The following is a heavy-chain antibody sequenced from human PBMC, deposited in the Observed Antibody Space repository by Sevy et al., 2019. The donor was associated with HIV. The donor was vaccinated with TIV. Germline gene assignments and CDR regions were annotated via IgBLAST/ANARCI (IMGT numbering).Heavy chain of an antibody. Sequence: GGSLRLSCEASGFIFYTFGMHWVRQAPGKGLEWVAVISYDGSNTYYADSVKGRFTISRDNSKNTMFLLMNGLRTEDTAVYYCARENLPWFDPWGQGTLVTVSS. CDR3: ARENLPWFDP. CDR1: GFIFYTFG. J-gene: IGHJ5*02. V-gene: IGHV3-33*01. CDR2: ISYDGSNT.